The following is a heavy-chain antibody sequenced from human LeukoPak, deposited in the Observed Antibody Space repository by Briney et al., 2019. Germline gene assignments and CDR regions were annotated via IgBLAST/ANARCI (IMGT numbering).Heavy chain of an antibody. CDR1: GLTFSSYG. Sequence: GGSLRLSCAASGLTFSSYGMHWVSQAPGKGLGWLAFMRYDGSNKFYADSGKERFTICRDNSENTLYRQMNSLRVEGLSVYYCAREPYFYDSSGYYPYWGQGTLVTVSS. CDR2: MRYDGSNK. CDR3: AREPYFYDSSGYYPY. D-gene: IGHD3-22*01. J-gene: IGHJ4*02. V-gene: IGHV3-30*02.